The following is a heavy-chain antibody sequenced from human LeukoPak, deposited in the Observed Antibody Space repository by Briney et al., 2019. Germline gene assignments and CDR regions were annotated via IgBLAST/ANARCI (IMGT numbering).Heavy chain of an antibody. CDR1: GYTFSIYN. CDR3: AGIVGALSRGYFQH. CDR2: INPSGGSA. Sequence: ASVKVSCKASGYTFSIYNMHWVRQAPGQGLEWMGIINPSGGSASDAQKFQGRLTMTRDTSTSTAYMELSSLRSEDTAVYYCAGIVGALSRGYFQHWGQGTLVTVSS. J-gene: IGHJ1*01. V-gene: IGHV1-46*01. D-gene: IGHD1-26*01.